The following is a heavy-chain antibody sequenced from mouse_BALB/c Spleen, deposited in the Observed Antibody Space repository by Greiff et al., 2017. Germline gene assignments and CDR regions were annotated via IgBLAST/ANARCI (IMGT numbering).Heavy chain of an antibody. CDR3: AKDQGAY. D-gene: IGHD3-2*02. J-gene: IGHJ3*01. Sequence: EVMLVESGRGLVQPGGSLKLSCAASGFTFSSYGMSWVRQTPDKRLELVATINSNGGSTYYPDSVKGRFTISRDNAENTLYLQMSSLKSEDTAMYYCAKDQGAYWGQGTLVTVSA. V-gene: IGHV5-6-3*01. CDR2: INSNGGST. CDR1: GFTFSSYG.